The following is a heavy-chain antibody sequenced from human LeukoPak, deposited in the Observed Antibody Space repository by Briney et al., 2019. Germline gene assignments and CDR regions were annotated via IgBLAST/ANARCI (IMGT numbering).Heavy chain of an antibody. D-gene: IGHD5-18*01. CDR3: ARSLWPEDY. CDR2: IKQDGSEK. V-gene: IGHV3-7*01. CDR1: GFTFSSYW. Sequence: GGSLRLSCAASGFTFSSYWMSWVRQAPGKGLEWVANIKQDGSEKNYLDSVKGRFTISRDNAKTSLYLQMNSLRAEDTAVYYCARSLWPEDYWGQGTLVTVSS. J-gene: IGHJ4*02.